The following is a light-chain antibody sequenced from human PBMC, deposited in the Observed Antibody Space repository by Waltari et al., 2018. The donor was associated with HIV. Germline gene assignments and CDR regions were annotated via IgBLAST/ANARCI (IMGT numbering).Light chain of an antibody. CDR2: QDT. CDR1: NLQHTY. J-gene: IGLJ3*02. Sequence: SYDLTQPPSVSVSSGQTATVTCSGLNLQHTYVSWYQQRSRQSPVLVIYQDTKRPPGIPERFFGSTSENTATLTINETQPLDEAHYSCQAWDSGTIVFGGGTRLTVL. CDR3: QAWDSGTIV. V-gene: IGLV3-1*01.